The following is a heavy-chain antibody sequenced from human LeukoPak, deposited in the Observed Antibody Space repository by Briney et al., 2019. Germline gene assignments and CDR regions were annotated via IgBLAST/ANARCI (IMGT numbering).Heavy chain of an antibody. CDR1: GGSISSGSYY. V-gene: IGHV4-61*02. D-gene: IGHD3-10*01. CDR2: IYTSGST. CDR3: ARSYFGSGTFNGFDY. Sequence: PSQTLSLTCTVSGGSISSGSYYWSWIRQPAGKGLEWIGRIYTSGSTNYNPSLKSRVTISLDKSRNQFSLNLNSVSAADTAVYYCARSYFGSGTFNGFDYWGQGTLVTVSS. J-gene: IGHJ4*02.